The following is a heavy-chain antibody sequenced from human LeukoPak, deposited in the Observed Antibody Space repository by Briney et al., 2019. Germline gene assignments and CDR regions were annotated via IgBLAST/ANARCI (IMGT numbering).Heavy chain of an antibody. V-gene: IGHV1-18*01. CDR1: GYTFTSYG. D-gene: IGHD3-3*01. J-gene: IGHJ3*02. Sequence: ASVKVSCKASGYTFTSYGISWVRQAPGQGLEWMGWISAYNGNTNYAQKLQGRATMTTDTSTSTAYMELRSLRSDDTAVYYCARDFRGGRSGLDAFDIWGQGTMVTVSS. CDR2: ISAYNGNT. CDR3: ARDFRGGRSGLDAFDI.